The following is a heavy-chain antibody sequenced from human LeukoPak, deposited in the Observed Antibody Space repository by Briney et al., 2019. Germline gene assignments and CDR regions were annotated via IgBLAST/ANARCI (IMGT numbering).Heavy chain of an antibody. CDR3: AKDPSSSWFGDYFDY. J-gene: IGHJ4*02. V-gene: IGHV3-23*01. Sequence: PGGSLRLSCAASGFTFSTYGMHWVRQAPGKGLEWVSAISGSGGSTYYADSVKGRFTISRDNSMNTLYLQMNSLRAEDTAVYYCAKDPSSSWFGDYFDYWGQGTLVTVSS. CDR2: ISGSGGST. CDR1: GFTFSTYG. D-gene: IGHD6-13*01.